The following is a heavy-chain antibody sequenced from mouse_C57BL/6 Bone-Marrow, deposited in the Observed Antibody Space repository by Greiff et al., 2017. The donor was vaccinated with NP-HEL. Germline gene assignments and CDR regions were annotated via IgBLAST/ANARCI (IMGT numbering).Heavy chain of an antibody. V-gene: IGHV1-22*01. Sequence: VQLKQSGPELVKPGASVRMSCKASGYPFTDYNIHWVKQSHGKSLEWMGYINPNNGGTSYNQKFKGKATLTVNKSSSTAYMELRSLTSEDSAVYYCARRGEGTWFAYWGQGTLVTVSA. J-gene: IGHJ3*01. CDR2: INPNNGGT. CDR3: ARRGEGTWFAY. CDR1: GYPFTDYN.